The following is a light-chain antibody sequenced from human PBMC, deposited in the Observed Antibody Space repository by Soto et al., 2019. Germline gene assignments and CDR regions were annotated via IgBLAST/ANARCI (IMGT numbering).Light chain of an antibody. J-gene: IGKJ1*01. CDR1: QSLSNNIY. V-gene: IGKV3-20*01. CDR2: GAS. Sequence: EIVLTQSPGTLSLSPGEXXXXXXXXXQSLSNNIYLAWYQQKPGQAPRLLIYGASSRATGIPNRFSGSGSGTDFTLTISRLEPEDFAVYYCQQYGNSPQTFGQGTKVDNK. CDR3: QQYGNSPQT.